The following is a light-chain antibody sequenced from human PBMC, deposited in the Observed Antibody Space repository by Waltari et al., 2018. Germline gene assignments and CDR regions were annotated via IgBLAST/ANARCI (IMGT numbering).Light chain of an antibody. CDR3: MQGTHWPRT. CDR1: QSLVHSDGNTY. Sequence: DAVMTQSPVSLPVTLGQSASIPCRSSQSLVHSDGNTYLNWFQQRPGQSPMRLIYKVSRRDSGVPDRFSGSGSVTDFTLKISRVEAEDVGTYYCMQGTHWPRTFGQGTKVEIK. V-gene: IGKV2-30*02. J-gene: IGKJ1*01. CDR2: KVS.